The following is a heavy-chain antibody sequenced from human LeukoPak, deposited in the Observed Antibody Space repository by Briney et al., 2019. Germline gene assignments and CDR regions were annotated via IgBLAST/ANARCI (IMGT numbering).Heavy chain of an antibody. CDR3: ARVGTYQFDY. D-gene: IGHD1-1*01. V-gene: IGHV4-31*03. CDR2: IYYSGSS. J-gene: IGHJ4*02. Sequence: PSQTLSLTCTVSGGSISSGAYYWNWLRQHPGKGLEWIGYIYYSGSSYYNPSLKSRVAISLDTSKNQFSLKLCSVTAADTAVYYCARVGTYQFDYWGQGTLVTVSS. CDR1: GGSISSGAYY.